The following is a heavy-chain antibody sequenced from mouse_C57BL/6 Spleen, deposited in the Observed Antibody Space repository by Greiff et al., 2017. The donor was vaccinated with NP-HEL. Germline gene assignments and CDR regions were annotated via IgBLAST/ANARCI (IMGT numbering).Heavy chain of an antibody. CDR2: IYPGDGDT. V-gene: IGHV1-82*01. CDR3: ARDYGSVYYAMDY. Sequence: QVQLQQSGPELVKPGASVKISCKASGYAFSSSWMNWVKQRPGKGLEWIGRIYPGDGDTNYNGKFKGKATLTADKSSSTAYMQLSSLTSEDSAVYFCARDYGSVYYAMDYWGKGTSVTVSS. J-gene: IGHJ4*01. D-gene: IGHD1-1*01. CDR1: GYAFSSSW.